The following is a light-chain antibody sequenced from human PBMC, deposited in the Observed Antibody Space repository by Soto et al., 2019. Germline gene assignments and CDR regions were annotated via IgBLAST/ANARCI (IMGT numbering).Light chain of an antibody. CDR3: SSFTGTTTLDV. V-gene: IGLV2-14*03. Sequence: QSALTQSASVSGSPGQSITISCTGTSSDVGAYKYVSWYQQHPGKVPKLIIYGVSNRPSGVSNRFSGSKSGNTAFLTISGLQPEDEADYYCSSFTGTTTLDVFGTGTQLTVL. J-gene: IGLJ1*01. CDR1: SSDVGAYKY. CDR2: GVS.